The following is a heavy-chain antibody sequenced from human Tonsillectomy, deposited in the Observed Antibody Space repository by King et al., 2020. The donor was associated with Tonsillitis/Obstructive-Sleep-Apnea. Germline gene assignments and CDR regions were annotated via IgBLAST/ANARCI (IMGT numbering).Heavy chain of an antibody. J-gene: IGHJ5*01. V-gene: IGHV3-7*01. Sequence: VQLVESGGGLVQPGGSLRLSCAASGFTFSHYYMAWVRQAPGKGLEWVANIKQDGSEQYYVDSVKGRFTISRDNAKNSVFLKLSSLRPEDSGIYYCARDRRPFPDPGGYFDSWGQGALVTVS. CDR3: ARDRRPFPDPGGYFDS. CDR2: IKQDGSEQ. D-gene: IGHD6-13*01. CDR1: GFTFSHYY.